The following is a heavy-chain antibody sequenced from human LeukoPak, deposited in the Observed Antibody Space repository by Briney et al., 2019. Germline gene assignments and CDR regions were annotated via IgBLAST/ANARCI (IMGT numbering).Heavy chain of an antibody. J-gene: IGHJ4*02. CDR1: GFTFSDYY. CDR2: ISSSGSTI. Sequence: GGSLRLSCAASGFTFSDYYMSWIRQAPGKGLEWVSYISSSGSTIYYADSVKGRFTISRDNAKNSLYLQMNSLRAEDAAVYYCARDRGSPMNFYLDYWGQGTLVTVSS. D-gene: IGHD1-26*01. V-gene: IGHV3-11*01. CDR3: ARDRGSPMNFYLDY.